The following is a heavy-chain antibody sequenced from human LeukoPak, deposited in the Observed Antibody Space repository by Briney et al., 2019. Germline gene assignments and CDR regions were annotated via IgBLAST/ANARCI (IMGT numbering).Heavy chain of an antibody. D-gene: IGHD1-26*01. CDR1: GYSISSGYY. J-gene: IGHJ5*02. CDR3: ARGPVGGTDL. V-gene: IGHV4-38-2*01. CDR2: IYHSGST. Sequence: WETLSLTCAVSGYSISSGYYWGWIQQPPGKGLEWIGSIYHSGSTYYNASLKSRVTISVDTSKNQFSLKLSSVTAADTAVYYCARGPVGGTDLWGQGTLVTVSS.